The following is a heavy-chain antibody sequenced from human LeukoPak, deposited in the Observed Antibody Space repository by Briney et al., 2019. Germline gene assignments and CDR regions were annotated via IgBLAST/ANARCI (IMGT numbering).Heavy chain of an antibody. D-gene: IGHD1-26*01. V-gene: IGHV3-21*01. CDR3: ARYTGTYRDF. CDR2: ITSGSGYI. CDR1: GSTFSRYN. Sequence: SGGSLRLSCAASGSTFSRYNMNWVRQAPGKGLEWVSSITSGSGYIFYADSVKGRFTISRDNAKNSLYLQMNSLRVEDTALYYCARYTGTYRDFWGQGTLVTVSS. J-gene: IGHJ4*02.